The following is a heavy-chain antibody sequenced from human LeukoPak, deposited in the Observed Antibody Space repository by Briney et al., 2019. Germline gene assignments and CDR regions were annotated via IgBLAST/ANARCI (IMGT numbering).Heavy chain of an antibody. CDR3: ARGSGSHPFLYNWFGP. V-gene: IGHV7-4-1*02. CDR2: INTNTGNP. J-gene: IGHJ5*02. CDR1: GYTFTSYA. Sequence: ASVKVSCKASGYTFTSYAMNWVRQAPGQGLEWMGWINTNTGNPTYDQGFTGRFVFSLDTSVSTAYLQISSLKAEDTAVYYCARGSGSHPFLYNWFGPWGQGTLVTVSS. D-gene: IGHD3-10*01.